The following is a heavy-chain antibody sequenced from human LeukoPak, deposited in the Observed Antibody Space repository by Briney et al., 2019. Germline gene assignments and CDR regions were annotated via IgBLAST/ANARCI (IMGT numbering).Heavy chain of an antibody. V-gene: IGHV1-2*04. Sequence: GASVKVSCKASGYTFTGYYMHWVRQAPGQGLEWMGRINPNSGGTNYAQKFQGWVTMTRDTSISTAYMELSRLRSDDTAVYYCARESPYHYYGMDVWGQGTTVTVSS. CDR1: GYTFTGYY. CDR2: INPNSGGT. CDR3: ARESPYHYYGMDV. J-gene: IGHJ6*02.